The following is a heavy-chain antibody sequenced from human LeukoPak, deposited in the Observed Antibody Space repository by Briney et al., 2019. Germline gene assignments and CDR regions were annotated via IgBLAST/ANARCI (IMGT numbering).Heavy chain of an antibody. Sequence: GGSLRLSCAVSGFTFSSYAMSWVRQAPGKGLEWVSAISGSGGSTYYADSVKGRFTISRDNSKNTLYLQMNSLRAEDTAVYYCAKDHCSSTSCYPYFDYWGQGTLVTVSS. CDR3: AKDHCSSTSCYPYFDY. CDR1: GFTFSSYA. V-gene: IGHV3-23*01. J-gene: IGHJ4*02. CDR2: ISGSGGST. D-gene: IGHD2-2*01.